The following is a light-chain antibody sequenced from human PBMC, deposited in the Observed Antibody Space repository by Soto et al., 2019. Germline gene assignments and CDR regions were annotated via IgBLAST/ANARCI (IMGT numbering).Light chain of an antibody. CDR3: QQSSSTPHVT. V-gene: IGKV1-39*01. CDR2: AAS. J-gene: IGKJ1*01. Sequence: DIQMTQSPSSLSASVGDRVTITCRASQSISSYLNWYQQKPGKAPKLLIYAASSLQSGVPSRFSGSGSGTDFTLTISSLQPEDFATYYCQQSSSTPHVTFGQGTKVEIK. CDR1: QSISSY.